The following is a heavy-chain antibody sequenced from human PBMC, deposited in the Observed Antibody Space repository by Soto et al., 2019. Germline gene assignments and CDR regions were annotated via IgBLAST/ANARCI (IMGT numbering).Heavy chain of an antibody. V-gene: IGHV1-46*01. CDR1: GYIFTNYY. CDR3: ARDLAAAAY. D-gene: IGHD6-13*01. CDR2: INPLPTSGST. Sequence: QVQLVQSGAEGKKPGASVKVSCKASGYIFTNYYIHWVRQAPGQGLEWMAIINPLPTSGSTNYAQEFQGRVTVTRDTSTSTVYMELNSLRSDDTAIYYCARDLAAAAYWGQGTLVTVSS. J-gene: IGHJ4*02.